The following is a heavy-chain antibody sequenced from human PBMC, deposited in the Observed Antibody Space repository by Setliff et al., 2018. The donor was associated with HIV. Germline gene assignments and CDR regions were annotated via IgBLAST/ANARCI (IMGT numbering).Heavy chain of an antibody. D-gene: IGHD2-21*02. CDR3: ALLNHIVVVTALLPGDY. J-gene: IGHJ4*02. Sequence: ASVKVSCKASGYKFTGHYVHWVRQAPGQGLQWMGRINPDNSLTTYAEYFEGRVTLTRDTSMNTAYMELSRLRSDDAAVYYCALLNHIVVVTALLPGDYWGQGTPVTVSS. CDR2: INPDNSLT. CDR1: GYKFTGHY. V-gene: IGHV1-2*06.